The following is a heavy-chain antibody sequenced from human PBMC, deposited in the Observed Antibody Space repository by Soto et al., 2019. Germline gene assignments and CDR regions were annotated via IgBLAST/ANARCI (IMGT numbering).Heavy chain of an antibody. CDR1: GFTFSSYG. Sequence: GGSLRLSCAASGFTFSSYGMHWVRQAPGKGLEWVAVISYDGSNKYYADSVKGRFTISRDNSKNTLYLQMNSLRAEDTALYYCAKDIPYYGDYVFAFDIWGQGTMVTVSS. J-gene: IGHJ3*02. CDR2: ISYDGSNK. D-gene: IGHD4-17*01. CDR3: AKDIPYYGDYVFAFDI. V-gene: IGHV3-30*18.